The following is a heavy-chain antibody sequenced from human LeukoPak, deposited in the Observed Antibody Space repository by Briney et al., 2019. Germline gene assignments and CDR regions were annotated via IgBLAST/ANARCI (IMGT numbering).Heavy chain of an antibody. J-gene: IGHJ5*02. V-gene: IGHV3-33*01. CDR2: IWYDGSNK. D-gene: IGHD2-2*01. Sequence: GGSLRLSCAASGFTFSSYGMHWVRQAPGKGLEWAAVIWYDGSNKYYADSVKGRFTISRDNSKNTLYLQMNSLRAEDTAVYYCARDGVVVPAAINWFDPWGQGTLVTVSS. CDR3: ARDGVVVPAAINWFDP. CDR1: GFTFSSYG.